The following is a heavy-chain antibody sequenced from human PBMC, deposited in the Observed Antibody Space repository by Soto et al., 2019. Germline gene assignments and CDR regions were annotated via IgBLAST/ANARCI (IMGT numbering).Heavy chain of an antibody. Sequence: PSQLLSLSCSVSGGNLGGGVYYWSWIRQHPGKGLEWIGYIFYSGTTYYNPSLKSRVTISVDTSKNQFSLKLSSVTAADTAVYYCARSVDPWGQGTLVTVSS. J-gene: IGHJ5*02. CDR2: IFYSGTT. CDR1: GGNLGGGVYY. V-gene: IGHV4-31*03. CDR3: ARSVDP.